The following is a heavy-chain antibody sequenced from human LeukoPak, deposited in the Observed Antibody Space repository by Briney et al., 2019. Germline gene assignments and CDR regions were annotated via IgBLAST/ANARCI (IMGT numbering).Heavy chain of an antibody. J-gene: IGHJ4*02. CDR1: GFTFSSYG. Sequence: PGRSLRFSCAASGFTFSSYGMHWVRQAPGKGLEWVTVISYDGINKYYADYVKGRFTISRDNSNNALYLQMNSLRAEDTAVYYCAKDGPYYFDYWGQGTLVTVSS. CDR3: AKDGPYYFDY. V-gene: IGHV3-30*18. CDR2: ISYDGINK.